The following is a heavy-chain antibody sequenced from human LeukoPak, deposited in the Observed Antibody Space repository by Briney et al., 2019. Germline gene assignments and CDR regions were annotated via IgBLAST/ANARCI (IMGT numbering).Heavy chain of an antibody. CDR2: ISGSGNTI. D-gene: IGHD4/OR15-4a*01. V-gene: IGHV3-11*01. CDR1: GFTFSDYY. Sequence: GGSLRLSCAASGFTFSDYYMSWIRQAPGKGLEWVSYISGSGNTIHYADSVKGRFTISRDNAKNSLYLQMNGLRAEDTAVYHCARAPYPYSPANCDYGGQETLAPVS. CDR3: ARAPYPYSPANCDY. J-gene: IGHJ4*02.